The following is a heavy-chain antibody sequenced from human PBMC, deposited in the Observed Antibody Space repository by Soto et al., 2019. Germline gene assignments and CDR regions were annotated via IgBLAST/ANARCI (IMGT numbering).Heavy chain of an antibody. Sequence: QVQLVESGGGVVQPGRSLRLSCAASGFTFSSYGMHWVRQAPGKGLEWVAVISYDGSNKYYADSVKGRFTISRDNSKNTLYLQMNSLRAEDTAVYYCAKDLVRWATAGNNWFDPWGQGTLVTVSS. J-gene: IGHJ5*02. D-gene: IGHD5-12*01. CDR1: GFTFSSYG. CDR2: ISYDGSNK. V-gene: IGHV3-30*18. CDR3: AKDLVRWATAGNNWFDP.